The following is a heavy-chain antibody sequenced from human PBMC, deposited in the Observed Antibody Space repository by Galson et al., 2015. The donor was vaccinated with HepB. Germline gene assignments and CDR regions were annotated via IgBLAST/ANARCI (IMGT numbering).Heavy chain of an antibody. D-gene: IGHD4-17*01. V-gene: IGHV4-30-4*08. J-gene: IGHJ3*02. CDR1: GDSISTGGYY. CDR3: ASLTGYGTSPKLHALEI. CDR2: ISYNGIT. Sequence: TLSLTCAVSGDSISTGGYYWNWIRQPPGKDLEWIGFISYNGITRYNPSLQSPVTISLDTSNNQFYLNLASVTAADTAVYYCASLTGYGTSPKLHALEIWGRGTMVTVST.